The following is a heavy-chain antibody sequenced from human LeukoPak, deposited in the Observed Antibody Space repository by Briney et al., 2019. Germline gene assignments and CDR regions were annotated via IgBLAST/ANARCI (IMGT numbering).Heavy chain of an antibody. D-gene: IGHD3-10*01. J-gene: IGHJ4*02. V-gene: IGHV4-61*02. Sequence: PSQTLSLTCTVSGGSISSGSYYWSWIRQPAGKGLEWIGRIYTSGSTNYNPSLKSRVTISVDTSKNQFSLKLSSVTAADTAVYYCARGSSMVRGVIIQAIDYWGQGTLVTVSS. CDR2: IYTSGST. CDR1: GGSISSGSYY. CDR3: ARGSSMVRGVIIQAIDY.